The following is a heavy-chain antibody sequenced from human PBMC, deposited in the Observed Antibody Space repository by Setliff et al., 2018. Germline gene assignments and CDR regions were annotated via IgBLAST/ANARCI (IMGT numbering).Heavy chain of an antibody. CDR3: ASDGKGYDILTTYGMDV. Sequence: ASVKVSCKASGYTFTSYGISWVRQAPGQGLEWMGWISAYNGNTNYAQKFQGRVTITADESTSTAYMELSSLRSEDTAVYYCASDGKGYDILTTYGMDVWGQGTTVTVSS. J-gene: IGHJ6*02. D-gene: IGHD3-9*01. V-gene: IGHV1-18*01. CDR1: GYTFTSYG. CDR2: ISAYNGNT.